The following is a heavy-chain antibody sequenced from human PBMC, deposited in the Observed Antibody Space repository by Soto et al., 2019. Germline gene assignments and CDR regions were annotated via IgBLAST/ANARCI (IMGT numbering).Heavy chain of an antibody. D-gene: IGHD6-19*01. J-gene: IGHJ5*02. V-gene: IGHV4-59*01. CDR2: IYYSGST. CDR3: ARSSGSYRFLDL. Sequence: SETLSLTCTVSGGSISNYYWSWIRQPPGKGLEYIGYIYYSGSTNYNPSLKSRVTILVDTSRNYFSLKLTSVTAADTAIYYCARSSGSYRFLDLWGQGTLVTVSS. CDR1: GGSISNYY.